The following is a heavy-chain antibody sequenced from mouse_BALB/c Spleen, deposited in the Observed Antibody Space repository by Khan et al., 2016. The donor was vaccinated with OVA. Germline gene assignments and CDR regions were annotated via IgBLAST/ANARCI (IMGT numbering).Heavy chain of an antibody. CDR1: GYTFTTYM. D-gene: IGHD2-14*01. CDR2: IIPSNDYT. Sequence: QVQLKQSGAELARPGASVKMSCKASGYTFTTYMIHWVKQRPGQGLEWIGYIIPSNDYTNYNQKFKDRATLTADKSSSTAYMQLSSLTSEDSAVYYCVREGAYYRSDGLFAYWGQGTLVTVSA. V-gene: IGHV1-4*01. J-gene: IGHJ3*01. CDR3: VREGAYYRSDGLFAY.